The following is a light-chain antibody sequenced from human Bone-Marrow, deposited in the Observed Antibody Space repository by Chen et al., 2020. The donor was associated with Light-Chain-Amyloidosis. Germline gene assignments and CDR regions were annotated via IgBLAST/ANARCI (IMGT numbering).Light chain of an antibody. V-gene: IGLV3-21*02. Sequence: SYVLTQPSSVSVAPGQTATIACGGNNIGSTRVHWYQQTPGQAPLRVVYDDSDRPSGIPRRLSGSNSGNTATLTISRVEAGDEADYYCQVWDRSSDRPVFGGGTKLTVL. J-gene: IGLJ3*02. CDR3: QVWDRSSDRPV. CDR1: NIGSTR. CDR2: DDS.